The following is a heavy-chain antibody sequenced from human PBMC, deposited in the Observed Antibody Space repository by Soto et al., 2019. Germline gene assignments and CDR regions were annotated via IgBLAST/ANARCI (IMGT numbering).Heavy chain of an antibody. J-gene: IGHJ5*02. CDR3: ARGYCTATICDPWFDP. D-gene: IGHD2-8*02. CDR2: IYPGDSDT. V-gene: IGHV5-51*01. Sequence: VASLKLSGQGSGYAFSSYWIAWVRQIPGKGLEWMGIIYPGDSDTRYSPSFQGQVTISVDKSITTAYLQWSSLKASDTAMYYCARGYCTATICDPWFDPWGQGTLVTVSS. CDR1: GYAFSSYW.